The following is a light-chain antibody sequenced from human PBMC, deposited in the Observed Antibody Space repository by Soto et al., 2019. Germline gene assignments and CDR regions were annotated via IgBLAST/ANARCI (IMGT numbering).Light chain of an antibody. J-gene: IGLJ2*01. Sequence: QSVLTQSPSASASLGASVKLTCTLSSGHSSYAIAWHQQQPEKGPRYLMKLNSDGSHSKGDGIPDRFSGSSSGAERYLTISSLQSEDEAYYYCQTWGTGIFGGGTKLTVL. CDR2: LNSDGSH. V-gene: IGLV4-69*01. CDR3: QTWGTGI. CDR1: SGHSSYA.